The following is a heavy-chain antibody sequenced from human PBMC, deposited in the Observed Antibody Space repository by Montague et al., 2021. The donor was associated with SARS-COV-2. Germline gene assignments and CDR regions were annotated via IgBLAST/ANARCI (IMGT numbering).Heavy chain of an antibody. CDR2: IESTGTTI. J-gene: IGHJ3*01. V-gene: IGHV3-48*03. CDR1: GLTFSSYE. CDR3: GRDAWATGGQYAFDV. D-gene: IGHD4-11*01. Sequence: SLRLSCAGSGLTFSSYELNWVRQAPGKGLEWVSYIESTGTTIYYADSVKDRFTISRDNAKNSLYLQLNRLRVDDTAVYYCGRDAWATGGQYAFDVWGQGTMVTVSS.